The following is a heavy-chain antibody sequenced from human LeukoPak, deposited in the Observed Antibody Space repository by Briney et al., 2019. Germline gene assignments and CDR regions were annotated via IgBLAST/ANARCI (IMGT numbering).Heavy chain of an antibody. CDR3: ARDYDFWSGYYPGAFDI. V-gene: IGHV1-69*01. D-gene: IGHD3-3*01. CDR2: LIPFFGRP. CDR1: GGTFSSYA. J-gene: IGHJ3*02. Sequence: SVKVSCKASGGTFSSYAISWVRQAPGQGLEWMGGLIPFFGRPDYALRFQDRVTITADESTSTAYVELSSLRSEDTAVYYCARDYDFWSGYYPGAFDIWGQGTMVTVSS.